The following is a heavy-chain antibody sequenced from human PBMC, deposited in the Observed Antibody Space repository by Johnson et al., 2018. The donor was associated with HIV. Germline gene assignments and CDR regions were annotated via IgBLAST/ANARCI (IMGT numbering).Heavy chain of an antibody. CDR3: ARDYNGAFDV. D-gene: IGHD5-24*01. V-gene: IGHV3-30*03. Sequence: QVQLVESGGGLVQPGGSLRLSCAASGFTFSSYGMHWVRQAPGKGLEWVAVISYDGSNKYYADSVKGRFTISRDNSKNARSLQMNSLRAEDTAVYYCARDYNGAFDVWGQGTMVTVSS. CDR1: GFTFSSYG. CDR2: ISYDGSNK. J-gene: IGHJ3*01.